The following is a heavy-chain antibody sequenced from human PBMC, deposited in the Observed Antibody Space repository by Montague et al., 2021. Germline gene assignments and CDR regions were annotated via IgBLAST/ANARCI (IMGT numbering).Heavy chain of an antibody. J-gene: IGHJ6*01. Sequence: PALVKPTQTLTLSCTFSGFSLSIGGVGVGWIRQPPGKALQWLALIFWDDDMRYSPSLKSRLTITKDTSKNQVVLTMTNMDPVDTATDSCAHRLPRTSLRHRDRLLLVSHPHRPPSLHQGPIGLPPGTLLQEHLWG. D-gene: IGHD6-13*01. CDR3: AHRLPRTSLRHRDRLLLVSHPHRPPSLHQGPIGLPPGTLLQEHL. V-gene: IGHV2-5*02. CDR2: IFWDDDM. CDR1: GFSLSIGGVG.